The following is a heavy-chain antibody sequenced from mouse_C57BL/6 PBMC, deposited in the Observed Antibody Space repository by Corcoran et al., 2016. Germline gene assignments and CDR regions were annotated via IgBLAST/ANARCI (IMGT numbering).Heavy chain of an antibody. D-gene: IGHD1-1*01. CDR3: ARDGITTVVADWYFDV. CDR2: INTYSGVP. CDR1: GYTFTTYG. V-gene: IGHV9-3*01. J-gene: IGHJ1*03. Sequence: QIQLVQSGPELKKPGETVKISCKASGYTFTTYGMSWVKQAPGKGLKWMGWINTYSGVPTYADDFKGRFAFSLETSASTAYLQINNLKNEDTATYFCARDGITTVVADWYFDVWGTGTTVTVSS.